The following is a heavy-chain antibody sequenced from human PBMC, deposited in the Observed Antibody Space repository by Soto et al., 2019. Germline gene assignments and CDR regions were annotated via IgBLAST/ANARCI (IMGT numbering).Heavy chain of an antibody. D-gene: IGHD1-26*01. J-gene: IGHJ6*02. CDR2: INHSGST. V-gene: IGHV4-34*01. Sequence: SETLSLTCAVYGGSFSGCYRSWIRQPPGKGLEWIGEINHSGSTNYNPSLKSRVTISVDTSKNQFSLKLSSVTAADTAVYYCGRDRRGSYYYYGMAVWGQGTTVTGSS. CDR3: GRDRRGSYYYYGMAV. CDR1: GGSFSGCY.